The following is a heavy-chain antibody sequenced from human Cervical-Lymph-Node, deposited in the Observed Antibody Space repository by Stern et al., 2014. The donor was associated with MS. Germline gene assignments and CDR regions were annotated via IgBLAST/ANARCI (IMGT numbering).Heavy chain of an antibody. CDR2: IVVGTGKA. Sequence: QLVESGPEMKKPGTSVNVSCKASGFTFTSSTVQWVRQARGQRLAGIGWIVVGTGKANYAQKFQGRVTISRDLSTDTAYMELSSLRSDDTAIYYCAAVSTWGPWGQGTPVTVSS. V-gene: IGHV1-58*03. J-gene: IGHJ4*02. CDR3: AAVSTWGP. D-gene: IGHD3-16*01. CDR1: GFTFTSST.